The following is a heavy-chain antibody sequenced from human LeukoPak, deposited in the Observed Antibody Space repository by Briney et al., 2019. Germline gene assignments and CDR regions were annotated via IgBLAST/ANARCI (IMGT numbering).Heavy chain of an antibody. CDR2: IRYDGSNK. CDR3: AKDAAPGMGKLDY. D-gene: IGHD3-10*01. V-gene: IGHV3-30*02. CDR1: GFTFSSYG. J-gene: IGHJ4*02. Sequence: GGSLRPSCAASGFTFSSYGMHWVRQAPGKGLEWVAFIRYDGSNKYYADSVKGRFTISRDNSKNTLYLQMNSLRAEDTAVYYCAKDAAPGMGKLDYWGQGTLVTVSS.